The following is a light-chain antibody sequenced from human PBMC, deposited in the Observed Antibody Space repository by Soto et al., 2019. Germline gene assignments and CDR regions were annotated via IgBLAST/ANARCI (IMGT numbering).Light chain of an antibody. Sequence: QLVLTQPPSVSGAPGQRVTISCTGSSSNIGAGYDVHWYQQLPGTAPKLLIYGNSNRPSGVPDRFSGSKSGTSASLAITGLRAEDEADYYCTSFTTTNIWVFGGGTKLTVL. CDR3: TSFTTTNIWV. CDR2: GNS. V-gene: IGLV1-40*01. CDR1: SSNIGAGYD. J-gene: IGLJ3*02.